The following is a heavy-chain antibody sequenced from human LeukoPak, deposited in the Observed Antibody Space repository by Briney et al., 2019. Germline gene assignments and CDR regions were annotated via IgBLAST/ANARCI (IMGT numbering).Heavy chain of an antibody. Sequence: ASVKVSCKASGYTFINYGISWVRQAPGQGLEWMGWINTYNGNTNYAQKLQGGVTMTTDTSTSTAYMELRSLRSDGTAIYYCARGDFALYWFDPWGQETLVTVSS. CDR2: INTYNGNT. CDR3: ARGDFALYWFDP. J-gene: IGHJ5*02. D-gene: IGHD2-21*02. CDR1: GYTFINYG. V-gene: IGHV1-18*01.